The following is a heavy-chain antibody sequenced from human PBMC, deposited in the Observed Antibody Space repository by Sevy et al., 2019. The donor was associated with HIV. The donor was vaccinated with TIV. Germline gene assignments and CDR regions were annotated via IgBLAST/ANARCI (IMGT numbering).Heavy chain of an antibody. D-gene: IGHD3-22*01. CDR2: IRSKAYGGTT. CDR1: GFTFGDYA. J-gene: IGHJ4*02. Sequence: GGSLRLSCTASGFTFGDYAMSWFRQAPGKGLEWVGFIRSKAYGGTTEYAASVKGRFTISRDDSKSMAYLQMNSLKTEETAVYYCTRDVLAGSYYYDSSGYYPDYWGQGTLVTVSS. V-gene: IGHV3-49*03. CDR3: TRDVLAGSYYYDSSGYYPDY.